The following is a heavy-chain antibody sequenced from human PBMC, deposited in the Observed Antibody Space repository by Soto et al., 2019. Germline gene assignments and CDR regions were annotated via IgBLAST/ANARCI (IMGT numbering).Heavy chain of an antibody. CDR1: GYTFTSYG. CDR2: ISAYNGNT. D-gene: IGHD3-9*01. CDR3: ARDQPIIYDILTGHMDV. V-gene: IGHV1-18*01. Sequence: ASVKVSCKASGYTFTSYGISWVRQATGQGLEWMGWISAYNGNTNYAQKLQGRVTMTTDTSTSTAYMELRSLRSDDTAVYYCARDQPIIYDILTGHMDVWGKGTTVTVSS. J-gene: IGHJ6*03.